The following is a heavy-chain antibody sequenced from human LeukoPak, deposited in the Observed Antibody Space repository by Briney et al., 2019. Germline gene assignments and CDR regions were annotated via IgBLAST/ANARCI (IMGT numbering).Heavy chain of an antibody. D-gene: IGHD3-3*01. CDR1: GGTFSSYA. Sequence: SVKVSCKSSGGTFSSYAISWVRQAPGQGLEWMGGIIPIFGTANYAQKFQGRVTITTDESTSTAYMELSSLRSEDTAVYYCARGAIFGVVITGNAFDIWGQGTMVTVSS. J-gene: IGHJ3*02. V-gene: IGHV1-69*05. CDR2: IIPIFGTA. CDR3: ARGAIFGVVITGNAFDI.